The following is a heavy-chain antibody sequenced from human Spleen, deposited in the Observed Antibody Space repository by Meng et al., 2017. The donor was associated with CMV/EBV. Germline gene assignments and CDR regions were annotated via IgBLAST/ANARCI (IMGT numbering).Heavy chain of an antibody. J-gene: IGHJ6*02. CDR3: ARDSSSSGNGYYYYGMDV. D-gene: IGHD6-6*01. Sequence: GGSLRLSCAASGFTFSNYAMSWVRQAPGKGLERVSVVYSGGIRTYYADSVKGRFTISRENPKNTVYLQMNSLRAEDTAVYYCARDSSSSGNGYYYYGMDVWGQGTTVTVSS. V-gene: IGHV3-23*03. CDR1: GFTFSNYA. CDR2: VYSGGIRT.